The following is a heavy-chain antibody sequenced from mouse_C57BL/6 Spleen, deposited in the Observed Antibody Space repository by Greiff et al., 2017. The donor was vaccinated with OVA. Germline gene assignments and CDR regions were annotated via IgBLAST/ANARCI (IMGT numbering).Heavy chain of an antibody. V-gene: IGHV1-42*01. CDR1: GYSFTGYY. CDR2: INPSTGGT. CDR3: ARPYSNDAMDY. Sequence: VQLQQSGPELVKPEASVKISCKASGYSFTGYYMNWVKQSPEKSLEWIGEINPSTGGTTYNQKFKAKATLTVDKSSSTAYMQLKSLTSEDAAVYDCARPYSNDAMDYWGQGTSVTVSS. D-gene: IGHD2-5*01. J-gene: IGHJ4*01.